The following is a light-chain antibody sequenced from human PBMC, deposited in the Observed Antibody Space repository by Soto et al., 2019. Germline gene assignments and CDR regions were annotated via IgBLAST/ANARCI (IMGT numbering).Light chain of an antibody. Sequence: QSVLTQPASLSGSPGQSITISCTGTSSDVGGYNHVSWYQQHPGKAPKLMIYEVSTRPSGVSNRFYGSKSGNKASLTISGLQAEDEADYYCSSYTSARNVLFGGGNKVTVL. CDR1: SSDVGGYNH. V-gene: IGLV2-14*01. J-gene: IGLJ2*01. CDR3: SSYTSARNVL. CDR2: EVS.